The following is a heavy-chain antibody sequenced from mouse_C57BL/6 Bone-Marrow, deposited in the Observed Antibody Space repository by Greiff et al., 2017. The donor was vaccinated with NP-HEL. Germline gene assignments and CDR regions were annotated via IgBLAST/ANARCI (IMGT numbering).Heavy chain of an antibody. Sequence: EVKLVESGEGLVKPGGSLKLSCAASGFTFSSYAMSWVRQTPEKRLEWVAYISSGGDYIYYADPVKGRFTITRDNARNTLYLQMSSLKSEDTAMYYCTRDLDYGSSPFAYWGQGTLVTVSA. J-gene: IGHJ3*01. D-gene: IGHD1-1*01. V-gene: IGHV5-9-1*02. CDR1: GFTFSSYA. CDR3: TRDLDYGSSPFAY. CDR2: ISSGGDYI.